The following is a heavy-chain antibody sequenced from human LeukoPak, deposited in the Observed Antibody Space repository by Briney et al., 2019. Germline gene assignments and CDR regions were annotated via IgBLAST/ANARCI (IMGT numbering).Heavy chain of an antibody. CDR3: AKDLLDIVVVPAANYYYYYYGMDV. V-gene: IGHV3-43*02. Sequence: PGGSLRLSCAASGFTFDDYAMHWVRHAPGKGLEWVSLISGDGGSTYYADSVKGRFTISRDNSKNSLYLQMNSLRTEDIALYYCAKDLLDIVVVPAANYYYYYYGMDVWGQGTTVTVSS. CDR1: GFTFDDYA. J-gene: IGHJ6*02. D-gene: IGHD2-2*03. CDR2: ISGDGGST.